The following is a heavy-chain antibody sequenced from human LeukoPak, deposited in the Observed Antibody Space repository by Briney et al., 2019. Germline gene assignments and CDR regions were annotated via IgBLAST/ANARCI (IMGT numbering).Heavy chain of an antibody. CDR1: GGSISSGGYS. Sequence: SETLSLTCAVSGGSISSGGYSWSWIRQPPGKGLEWIGYIYHSGSTYYNPSLKSRVTISVDRSKNQFSLKLSSVTAADTAVYYCASGREGVGELFPFDYWGQGTLVTVSS. J-gene: IGHJ4*02. CDR3: ASGREGVGELFPFDY. CDR2: IYHSGST. D-gene: IGHD3-10*01. V-gene: IGHV4-30-2*01.